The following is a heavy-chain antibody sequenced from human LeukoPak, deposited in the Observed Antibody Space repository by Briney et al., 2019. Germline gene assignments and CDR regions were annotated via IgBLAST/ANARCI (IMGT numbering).Heavy chain of an antibody. CDR1: GFTFSSYA. CDR2: ISYDGSNK. CDR3: ARDFWGKFLENYYFDY. D-gene: IGHD3-3*01. V-gene: IGHV3-30*04. J-gene: IGHJ4*02. Sequence: GGSLRFSCAASGFTFSSYAMHWVRQAPGKGLEWVAVISYDGSNKYYADSVKGRFTISRDNSKNTLYLQMNSLRAEDTAVYYCARDFWGKFLENYYFDYWGQGTLVTVSS.